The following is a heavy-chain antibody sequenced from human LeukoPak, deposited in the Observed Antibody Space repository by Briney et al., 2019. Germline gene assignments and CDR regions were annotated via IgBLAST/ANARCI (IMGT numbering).Heavy chain of an antibody. V-gene: IGHV4-38-2*02. CDR2: MSHNRGT. D-gene: IGHD3-9*01. J-gene: IGHJ4*02. CDR1: GHSISTGYY. CDR3: ARDSDILTGFDY. Sequence: SETLSLTCAVSGHSISTGYYWGWIRQPPGKGLEWIGSMSHNRGTYYNPSLKSRVTISMDTSKNQISLRLTSVTAADTAVYYCARDSDILTGFDYWGQGTLVTVSS.